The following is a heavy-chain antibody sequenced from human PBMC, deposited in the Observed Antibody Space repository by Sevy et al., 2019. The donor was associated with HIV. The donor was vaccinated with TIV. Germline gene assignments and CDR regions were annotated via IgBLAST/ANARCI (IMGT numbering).Heavy chain of an antibody. J-gene: IGHJ4*02. CDR3: ARGVITFGVVIDPYFDY. CDR2: ISSSSSYI. D-gene: IGHD3-16*02. Sequence: GGSLRLSCAASGFTFSSYSMNWVRQAPGKGLEWVSSISSSSSYIYYADSVKGRFTISRDNAKNSLYLQMNSLRAEDTAVYYCARGVITFGVVIDPYFDYWGQGTLVTVSS. V-gene: IGHV3-21*01. CDR1: GFTFSSYS.